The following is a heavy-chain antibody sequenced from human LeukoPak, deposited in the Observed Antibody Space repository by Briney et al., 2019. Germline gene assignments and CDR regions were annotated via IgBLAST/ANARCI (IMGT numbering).Heavy chain of an antibody. V-gene: IGHV5-51*01. J-gene: IGHJ4*02. CDR2: IYPGDSDT. CDR3: ARLALRAYYYDSSGYHLDY. D-gene: IGHD3-22*01. CDR1: GYSFTSYW. Sequence: GESLKISCKGSGYSFTSYWIGWVRQMPGKGLEWMGIIYPGDSDTRYSPSFQGQVTISADKSISTAYLQWSSLKASDTAMYYCARLALRAYYYDSSGYHLDYWGQGTLVTVSS.